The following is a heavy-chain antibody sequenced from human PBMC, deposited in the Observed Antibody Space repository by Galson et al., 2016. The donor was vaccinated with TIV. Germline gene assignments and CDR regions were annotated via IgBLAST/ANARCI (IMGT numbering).Heavy chain of an antibody. CDR2: IWYDGNAK. J-gene: IGHJ4*02. CDR3: ARDGSWSGDPISCGTRPDF. V-gene: IGHV3-33*07. D-gene: IGHD7-27*01. CDR1: GFTFSNYG. Sequence: SLRLSCATSGFTFSNYGMYWVRQAPGKGLEWVALIWYDGNAKFYADSVKGRFTITRDTSRDTLYLQMNSLSAEDTALYYCARDGSWSGDPISCGTRPDFWGRGTLVTVSS.